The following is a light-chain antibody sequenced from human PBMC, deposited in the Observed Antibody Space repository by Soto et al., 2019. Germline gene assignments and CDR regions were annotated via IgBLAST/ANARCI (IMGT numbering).Light chain of an antibody. V-gene: IGKV3-20*01. CDR3: QQYGRSPRT. CDR2: DAS. J-gene: IGKJ1*01. Sequence: EVLLTHSPGSLSLSPGLRVTLSCRASQSVSSSYLSWYQQKHGQAPRLLIYDASSRATGVPDRFSGSGSGTDFTLTISRVEPEDFAVYYCQQYGRSPRTFGQGTKVDNK. CDR1: QSVSSSY.